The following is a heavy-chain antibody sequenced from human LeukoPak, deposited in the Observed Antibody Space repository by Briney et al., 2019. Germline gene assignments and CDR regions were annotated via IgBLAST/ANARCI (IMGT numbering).Heavy chain of an antibody. J-gene: IGHJ6*02. D-gene: IGHD3-22*01. Sequence: GGSLRLSCAASGFTFSSYSMNWVRQAPGKGLEWVSSISSSTRNIYFADSVKGRFTISRDNAKKSLYLQMNSLRAEDTAVYYCARDFQYYHDSSGFLGLYVMDVWGQGTTVTVSS. CDR3: ARDFQYYHDSSGFLGLYVMDV. CDR1: GFTFSSYS. V-gene: IGHV3-21*01. CDR2: ISSSTRNI.